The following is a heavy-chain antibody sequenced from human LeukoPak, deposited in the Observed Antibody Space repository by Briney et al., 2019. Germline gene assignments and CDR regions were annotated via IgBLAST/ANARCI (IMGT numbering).Heavy chain of an antibody. CDR2: IKLDGSEK. D-gene: IGHD3-3*01. CDR3: ARDQYDTWSRRGNFDS. V-gene: IGHV3-7*03. Sequence: GGPLRLSCVASGFTFGKYWMSWVRQAPGKGREWVANIKLDGSEKNYVDSVKGRFTISRDNTKNSLYLQMNSLRAEDTAVFYCARDQYDTWSRRGNFDSWGQGTLVIVSS. CDR1: GFTFGKYW. J-gene: IGHJ4*02.